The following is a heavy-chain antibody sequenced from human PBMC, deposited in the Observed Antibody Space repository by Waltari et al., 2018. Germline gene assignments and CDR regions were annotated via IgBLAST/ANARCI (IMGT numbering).Heavy chain of an antibody. Sequence: QITLKESGPTLVKPTQTLTLTCTFSGFSLSTSGVGVGWIRQPPGKALEWLALIYWNDDKRYSPSLKSRLTITKDTSKNQVVLTMTNMDPVDTATYYCAHRRGAARLSLYYFDYWGQGTLVTVSS. D-gene: IGHD6-6*01. V-gene: IGHV2-5*01. J-gene: IGHJ4*02. CDR2: IYWNDDK. CDR1: GFSLSTSGVG. CDR3: AHRRGAARLSLYYFDY.